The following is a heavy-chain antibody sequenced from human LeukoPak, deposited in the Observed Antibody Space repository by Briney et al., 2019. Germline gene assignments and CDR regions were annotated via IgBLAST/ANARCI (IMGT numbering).Heavy chain of an antibody. J-gene: IGHJ4*02. V-gene: IGHV3-21*01. CDR3: ARDDYGGNSDY. CDR1: GFTFSDYY. D-gene: IGHD4-23*01. Sequence: GGSLRLSCAASGFTFSDYYMNWVRQAPGKGLEWVSSISSSSSYIYYADSVKGRFTISRDNAKNSLYLQMNSLRAEDTAVYYCARDDYGGNSDYWGQGTLVTVSS. CDR2: ISSSSSYI.